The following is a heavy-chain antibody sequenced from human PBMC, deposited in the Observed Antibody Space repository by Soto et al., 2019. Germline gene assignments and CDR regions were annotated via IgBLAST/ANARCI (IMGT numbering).Heavy chain of an antibody. CDR3: ARRFLYGDLTRGGGMDV. Sequence: QVQLQQWGAGLLKPSETLSLTCAVYGGSFSGYYWSWIRQPPGKGLEWIGEINHSGSTNYNPSLKSRVIISVDTSKNQLSLKLNSVTAADTAVYYCARRFLYGDLTRGGGMDVWGQGTTVTVSS. CDR2: INHSGST. J-gene: IGHJ6*02. D-gene: IGHD4-17*01. V-gene: IGHV4-34*01. CDR1: GGSFSGYY.